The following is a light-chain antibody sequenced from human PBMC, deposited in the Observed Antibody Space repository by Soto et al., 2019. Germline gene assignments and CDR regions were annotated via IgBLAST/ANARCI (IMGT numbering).Light chain of an antibody. J-gene: IGKJ5*01. CDR2: DAS. V-gene: IGKV3-11*01. Sequence: EIVLTQSPATLSLSPGERATLSCRASQSVSTYLAWYQQKPGQAPRLLIYDASVRATGTPARFSGSGSGTAFTLTISSLEPEDFALYYCQQRSTWPTFGQGTRLEIK. CDR3: QQRSTWPT. CDR1: QSVSTY.